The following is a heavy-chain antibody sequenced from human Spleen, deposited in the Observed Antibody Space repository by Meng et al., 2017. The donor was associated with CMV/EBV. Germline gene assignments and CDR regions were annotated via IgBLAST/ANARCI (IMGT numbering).Heavy chain of an antibody. Sequence: AASGFTFSSYAMHWVRQAPGKGLEWVAVISYDGSNKYYADSVKGRFTIPRDNSKNTLYLQMNSLRAEDTAVYYCAREKQQRIDAFDIWGQGTMVTVSS. J-gene: IGHJ3*02. CDR2: ISYDGSNK. D-gene: IGHD6-13*01. CDR3: AREKQQRIDAFDI. CDR1: GFTFSSYA. V-gene: IGHV3-30-3*01.